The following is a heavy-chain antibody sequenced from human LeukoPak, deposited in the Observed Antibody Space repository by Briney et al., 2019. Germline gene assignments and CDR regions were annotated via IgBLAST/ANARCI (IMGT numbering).Heavy chain of an antibody. D-gene: IGHD6-6*01. CDR3: AKAAAPAARNFQH. Sequence: PGGSLRLSCAASGFTFDTYAMSWVRQAPGKGPEWVSAISGSGGTTYYADSVKGRFTISRDNSNNTLYLQMNSLRAEDTAVYYCAKAAAPAARNFQHWGQGTLVTVSS. J-gene: IGHJ1*01. CDR2: ISGSGGTT. CDR1: GFTFDTYA. V-gene: IGHV3-23*01.